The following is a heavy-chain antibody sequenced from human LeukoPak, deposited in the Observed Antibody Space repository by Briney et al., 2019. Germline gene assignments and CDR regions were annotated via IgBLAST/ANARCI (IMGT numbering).Heavy chain of an antibody. CDR2: IYYSGST. CDR3: ARAGGQQLGFYYYYYGMDV. CDR1: GGSISSGDYY. V-gene: IGHV4-31*03. J-gene: IGHJ6*02. D-gene: IGHD6-13*01. Sequence: SETLSLTCTVSGGSISSGDYYWSWIRQHPGKGLEWIGYIYYSGSTYYNPSLKSRVTISVDTSKNQFSLKLSSVTAADTAVYYCARAGGQQLGFYYYYYGMDVWGQGTTVTVSS.